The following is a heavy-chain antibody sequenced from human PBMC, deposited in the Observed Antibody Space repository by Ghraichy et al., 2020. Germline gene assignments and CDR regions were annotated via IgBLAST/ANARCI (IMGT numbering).Heavy chain of an antibody. CDR3: ARTGGGYDYPDY. J-gene: IGHJ4*02. Sequence: SETLSLTCTVSGGSVSSDFYYWSWSRQPPGKGLEWIAYIRYSGSTNYNPSLKSRATISLDTSKNQFSLSLSTVNAADTALYYCARTGGGYDYPDYWGQGTLVTVSS. CDR2: IRYSGST. CDR1: GGSVSSDFYY. D-gene: IGHD5-12*01. V-gene: IGHV4-61*01.